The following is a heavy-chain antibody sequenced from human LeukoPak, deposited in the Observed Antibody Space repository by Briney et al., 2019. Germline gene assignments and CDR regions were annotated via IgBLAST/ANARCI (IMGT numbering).Heavy chain of an antibody. CDR1: GFTVSSNY. CDR3: ARDFAGRGAHTTIFGVVINYYFDY. V-gene: IGHV3-53*05. D-gene: IGHD3-3*01. J-gene: IGHJ4*02. CDR2: IYSGGST. Sequence: PGGSLRLSCAASGFTVSSNYMSWVRQAPGKGLEWVSVIYSGGSTYYADSVKGRFTISRDNSKNTLYLQMNSLRAEDTAVYYCARDFAGRGAHTTIFGVVINYYFDYWGQGTLVTVSS.